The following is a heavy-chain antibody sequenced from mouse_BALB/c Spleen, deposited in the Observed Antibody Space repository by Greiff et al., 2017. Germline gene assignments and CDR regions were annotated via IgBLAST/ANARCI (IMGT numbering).Heavy chain of an antibody. CDR1: GYTFTSYV. D-gene: IGHD1-1*01. CDR3: ARSELLRPYYFDY. Sequence: VQLQQPGAELVKPGASVKMSCKASGYTFTSYVMHWVKQKPGQGLEWIGYINPYNDGTKYNEKFKGKATLTSDKSSSTAYMELSSLTSEDSAVYYCARSELLRPYYFDYWGQGTTLTVSS. CDR2: INPYNDGT. J-gene: IGHJ2*01. V-gene: IGHV1-14*01.